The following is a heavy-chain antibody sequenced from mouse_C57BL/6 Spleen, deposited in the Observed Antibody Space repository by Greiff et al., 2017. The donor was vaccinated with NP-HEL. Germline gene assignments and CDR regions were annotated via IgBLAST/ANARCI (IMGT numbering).Heavy chain of an antibody. D-gene: IGHD2-4*01. CDR1: GYTFTSYW. CDR2: IYPGSGST. V-gene: IGHV1-55*01. CDR3: ARGAYDYDGNAMDY. J-gene: IGHJ4*01. Sequence: QVQLKQPGAELVKPGASVKMSCKASGYTFTSYWITWVKQRPGQGLEWIGDIYPGSGSTNYNEKFKSKATLTVDTSSSTAYMQLSSLTSEDSAVYYCARGAYDYDGNAMDYWGQGTSVTVSS.